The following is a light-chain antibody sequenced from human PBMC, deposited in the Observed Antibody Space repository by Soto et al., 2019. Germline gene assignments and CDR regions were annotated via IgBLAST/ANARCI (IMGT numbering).Light chain of an antibody. CDR3: QQTYSIPLT. CDR1: QSISNY. J-gene: IGKJ1*01. Sequence: DIQMTQSPSSLSASVGDRVTITCRASQSISNYLNWYQQKPGKAPKFVIYGATSLQSGVPSRFSGSGSGTEFTLTISGLQPEDLATYYRQQTYSIPLTFGQGTKVELK. CDR2: GAT. V-gene: IGKV1-39*01.